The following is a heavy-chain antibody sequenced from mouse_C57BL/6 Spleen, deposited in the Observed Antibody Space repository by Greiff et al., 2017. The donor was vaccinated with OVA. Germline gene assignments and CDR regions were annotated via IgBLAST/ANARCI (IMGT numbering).Heavy chain of an antibody. V-gene: IGHV3-6*01. CDR1: GYSITSGYY. CDR2: ISYDGGN. J-gene: IGHJ4*01. Sequence: QSGPGLVKPSQSLSLTCSVTGYSITSGYYWNWIRQFPGNKLEWMGYISYDGGNNYNPSLKNRISINRDTSKNQFFLKLNSVTTEDTATYYCARGDYYGSYYYAMDYWGQGTSVTVSS. D-gene: IGHD1-1*01. CDR3: ARGDYYGSYYYAMDY.